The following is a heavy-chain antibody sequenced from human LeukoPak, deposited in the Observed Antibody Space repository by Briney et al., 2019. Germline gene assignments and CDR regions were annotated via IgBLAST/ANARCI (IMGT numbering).Heavy chain of an antibody. CDR1: GYTFTSYG. D-gene: IGHD3-22*01. Sequence: ASVKVSCKASGYTFTSYGISWVRQAAGQGLEWMGWIGAYNGNTNYAQKLQGRVTMTTDTSTSTAYMELRSLRSDDTAVYYCARGKGSTYYYDSSGYYGDFDYWGQGTLVTVSS. J-gene: IGHJ4*02. V-gene: IGHV1-18*01. CDR2: IGAYNGNT. CDR3: ARGKGSTYYYDSSGYYGDFDY.